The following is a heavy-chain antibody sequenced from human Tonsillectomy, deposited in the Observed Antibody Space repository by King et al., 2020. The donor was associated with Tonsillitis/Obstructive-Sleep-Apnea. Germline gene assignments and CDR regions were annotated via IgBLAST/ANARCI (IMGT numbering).Heavy chain of an antibody. CDR2: IYSDGST. D-gene: IGHD3-16*01. Sequence: VQLVQSGGGLIQPGGSLRLSCAASGFTFSSNYMSWVRQAPGKGLEYVSVIYSDGSTYYADSVKGRFTISRDNSKNTLYLQMNSLRAEETAVYYCGRPFTTYGGYGMDVWGQGTTVTVSS. CDR1: GFTFSSNY. V-gene: IGHV3-53*01. CDR3: GRPFTTYGGYGMDV. J-gene: IGHJ6*02.